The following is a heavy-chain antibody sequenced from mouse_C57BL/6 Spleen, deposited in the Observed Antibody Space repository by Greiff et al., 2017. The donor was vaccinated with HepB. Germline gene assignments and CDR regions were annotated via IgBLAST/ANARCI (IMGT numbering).Heavy chain of an antibody. J-gene: IGHJ3*01. D-gene: IGHD3-2*02. CDR3: TAGDSSGGAWFAY. Sequence: VQLQQSGAELVRPGASVTLSCKASGYTFTDYEMHWVKQTPVHGLEWIGAIDPETGGTAYSQKFKGKAILTADKSSSTAYMEHRSLTSEDTAVDYGTAGDSSGGAWFAYWGQGSLVTVSA. V-gene: IGHV1-15*01. CDR1: GYTFTDYE. CDR2: IDPETGGT.